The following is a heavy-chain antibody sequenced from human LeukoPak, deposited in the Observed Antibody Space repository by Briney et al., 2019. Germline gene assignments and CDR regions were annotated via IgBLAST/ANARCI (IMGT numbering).Heavy chain of an antibody. CDR2: INPSGGST. V-gene: IGHV1-46*01. Sequence: GASVKVSYKASGYTFTSYYMHWVRQAPGQGLEWMGIINPSGGSTSYAQKFQGRVTISRDTSASTAYMELGSLRSEDTAVYYCARGLYDSSGYYFNHFDYWGQGTLVTVSS. D-gene: IGHD3-22*01. CDR1: GYTFTSYY. CDR3: ARGLYDSSGYYFNHFDY. J-gene: IGHJ4*02.